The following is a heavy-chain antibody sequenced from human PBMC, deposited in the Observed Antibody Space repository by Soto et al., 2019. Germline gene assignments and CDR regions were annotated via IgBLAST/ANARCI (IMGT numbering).Heavy chain of an antibody. Sequence: SETLSLTCTVSVDSISGGVCYCTWIRETAWEGLEWIGYMFHTGRAQYNSSLRSRVSISVDDSKNQFSLKMSSLSAADTARYYCARTCGGTGYHEDWGQGRLDTVSS. D-gene: IGHD2-21*01. V-gene: IGHV4-30-4*08. J-gene: IGHJ4*02. CDR1: VDSISGGVCY. CDR3: ARTCGGTGYHED. CDR2: MFHTGRA.